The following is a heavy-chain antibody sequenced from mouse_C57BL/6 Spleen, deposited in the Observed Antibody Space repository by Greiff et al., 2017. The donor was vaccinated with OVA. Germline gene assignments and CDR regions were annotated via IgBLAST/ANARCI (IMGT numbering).Heavy chain of an antibody. CDR2: IYPGDGDT. CDR3: ARGLPYFDY. Sequence: VQLQQPGPELVKPGASVKISCKASGYAFSSSWMNWVKQRPGKGLEWIGRIYPGDGDTNYNGKFKGKATLTADKSSSTAYMQLSSLTSEDSAVYFCARGLPYFDYWGQGTTLTVSS. J-gene: IGHJ2*01. CDR1: GYAFSSSW. D-gene: IGHD5-5*01. V-gene: IGHV1-82*01.